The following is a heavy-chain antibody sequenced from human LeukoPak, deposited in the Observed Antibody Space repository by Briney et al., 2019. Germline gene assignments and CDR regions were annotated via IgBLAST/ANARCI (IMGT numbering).Heavy chain of an antibody. CDR2: ISWSGDVA. J-gene: IGHJ4*02. Sequence: PGGSLRLSCAASGFTFDDYATHWVRQAPGKGLEWVSGISWSGDVAGYADSVKGRFTISRDNAKDSLYLQMNSLRAEDTALYYCAKDRAAMVPTAAILDSWGQGTQVIVSS. D-gene: IGHD2-2*02. CDR1: GFTFDDYA. V-gene: IGHV3-9*01. CDR3: AKDRAAMVPTAAILDS.